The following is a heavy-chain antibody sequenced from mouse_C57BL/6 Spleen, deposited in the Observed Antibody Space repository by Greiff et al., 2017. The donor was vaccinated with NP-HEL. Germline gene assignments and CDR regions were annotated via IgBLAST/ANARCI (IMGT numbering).Heavy chain of an antibody. J-gene: IGHJ2*01. D-gene: IGHD2-4*01. CDR1: GYSITSDY. CDR3: ARGGDYDGGGPFDY. V-gene: IGHV3-8*01. Sequence: DVQLVESGPGLAKPSQTLSLTCSVTGYSITSDYWNWIRKFPGNKLEYIGYISSSGSTYYNPSLKSRISITRDTSKNQYYLQLNAVTTEDTATYYGARGGDYDGGGPFDYWGQGTTLTVSS. CDR2: ISSSGST.